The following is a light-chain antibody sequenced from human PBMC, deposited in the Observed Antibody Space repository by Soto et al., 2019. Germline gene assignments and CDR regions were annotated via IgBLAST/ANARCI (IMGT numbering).Light chain of an antibody. Sequence: DIVMTQSPDSLAVSLGERATIDCKSSQSVLYSSNNKNYLAWYQQKAGQPPKLLIYWASTRESGVPDRFSGSGSGTDFTLTISSLQSEDFAVYYCQQYNSWSPITFGQGTRLEIK. CDR2: WAS. CDR1: QSVLYSSNNKNY. CDR3: QQYNSWSPIT. V-gene: IGKV4-1*01. J-gene: IGKJ5*01.